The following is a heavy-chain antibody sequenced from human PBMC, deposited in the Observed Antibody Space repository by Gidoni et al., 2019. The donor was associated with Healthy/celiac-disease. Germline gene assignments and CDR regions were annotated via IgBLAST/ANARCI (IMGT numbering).Heavy chain of an antibody. Sequence: PGKGLEWIGYIYYSGSTYYNPSLKSRVTISVDTSKNQFSLKLSSVTAADTAVYYCARGLPTAMVAFDIWGQGTMVTVSS. CDR2: IYYSGST. D-gene: IGHD5-18*01. CDR3: ARGLPTAMVAFDI. J-gene: IGHJ3*02. V-gene: IGHV4-31*02.